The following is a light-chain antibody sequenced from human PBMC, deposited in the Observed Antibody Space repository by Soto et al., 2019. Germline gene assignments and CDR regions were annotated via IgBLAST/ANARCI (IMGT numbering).Light chain of an antibody. V-gene: IGKV3-20*01. Sequence: ETVFTQSPGTLSLSPGERATLSCRASQSVSSYLAWYQQKPGQAPSLLISGASTRATGVPDRFSGSGSGTDFTLTISRLEPEDFAVYYCQQYGGSRTFGQGTKVDIK. CDR3: QQYGGSRT. CDR1: QSVSSY. CDR2: GAS. J-gene: IGKJ1*01.